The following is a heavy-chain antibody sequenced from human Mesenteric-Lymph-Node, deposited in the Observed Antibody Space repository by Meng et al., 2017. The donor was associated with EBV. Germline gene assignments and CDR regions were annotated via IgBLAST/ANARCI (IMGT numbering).Heavy chain of an antibody. V-gene: IGHV4-34*12. CDR3: ATGWGKANY. D-gene: IGHD3-16*01. Sequence: QVQPQQWGAGLLKPSETLSLTCDVYGDSFSAYYWRWIRQPPGRGLEWIGDVIHSGNTSYSPSLKSRVTISVDTSKRQFSLKLRSMTAADTAVYYCATGWGKANYWGQGTLVTVS. CDR2: VIHSGNT. CDR1: GDSFSAYY. J-gene: IGHJ4*02.